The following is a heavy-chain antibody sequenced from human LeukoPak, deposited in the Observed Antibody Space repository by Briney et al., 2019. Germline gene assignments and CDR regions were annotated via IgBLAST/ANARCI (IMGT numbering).Heavy chain of an antibody. CDR3: AKDPHDYIWGSYRIDAFDI. D-gene: IGHD3-16*02. V-gene: IGHV3-23*01. CDR2: ISGSGGIT. CDR1: GFTFSSYA. Sequence: GGSLRLSCAASGFTFSSYAMTWVRQAPGKGLEWVSGISGSGGITYYADSVKGRFTISRDNSKNTPFLQMSSLRDEDTAVYYCAKDPHDYIWGSYRIDAFDIWGQGTMVTVSS. J-gene: IGHJ3*02.